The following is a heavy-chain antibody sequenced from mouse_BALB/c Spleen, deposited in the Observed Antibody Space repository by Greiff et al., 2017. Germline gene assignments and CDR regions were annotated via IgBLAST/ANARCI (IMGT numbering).Heavy chain of an antibody. CDR3: TRSATVVAGDYFDY. D-gene: IGHD1-1*01. V-gene: IGHV1-69*02. CDR2: IYPSDSYT. CDR1: GYTFTSYW. J-gene: IGHJ2*01. Sequence: VQLQQPGAELVRPGASVKLSCKASGYTFTSYWINWVKQRPGQGLEWIGNIYPSDSYTNYNQKFKDKATLTVDKSSSTAYMQLSSPTSEDSAVYYCTRSATVVAGDYFDYWGQGTTLTVSS.